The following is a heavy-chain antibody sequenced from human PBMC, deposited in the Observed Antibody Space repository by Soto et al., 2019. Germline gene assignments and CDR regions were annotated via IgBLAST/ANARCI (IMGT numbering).Heavy chain of an antibody. J-gene: IGHJ4*02. D-gene: IGHD6-19*01. Sequence: GASVKVSWKACGGTFGSYASSWVRQAPGQGLEWMGGIIPIFGTANYAQKFQGRVTITADESTSTAYMELSSLRSEDTAVYYCARTLAVAGIRGNDYWGQGTQVTVSS. CDR2: IIPIFGTA. CDR1: GGTFGSYA. CDR3: ARTLAVAGIRGNDY. V-gene: IGHV1-69*13.